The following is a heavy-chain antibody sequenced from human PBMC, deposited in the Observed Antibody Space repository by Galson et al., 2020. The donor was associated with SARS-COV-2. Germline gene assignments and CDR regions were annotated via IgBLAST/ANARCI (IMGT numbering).Heavy chain of an antibody. Sequence: GESLKISCTASGFTFGDYAMSWFRQAPGKGLEWVGFIRSKAYGGTTEYAASVKGRFTISRDDSKSIAYLQMKSLKTEDTAVYYCTRAGIQLCLLDWFDPWGQGTLVTVSS. CDR2: IRSKAYGGTT. CDR3: TRAGIQLCLLDWFDP. CDR1: GFTFGDYA. D-gene: IGHD5-18*01. J-gene: IGHJ5*02. V-gene: IGHV3-49*03.